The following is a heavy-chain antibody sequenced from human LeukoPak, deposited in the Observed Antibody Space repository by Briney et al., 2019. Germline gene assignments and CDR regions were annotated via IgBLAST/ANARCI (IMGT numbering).Heavy chain of an antibody. D-gene: IGHD3-9*01. CDR3: ARRDFYYYYMDV. CDR2: IFTGGSA. CDR1: GGSISSYY. Sequence: SETLSLTCSVSGGSISSYYWRWIRQPSGKALEWIGYIFTGGSAYYNPSLESRVTISLDTSKNQFSLELSYVTAADTAVYYCARRDFYYYYMDVWGKGTTVTVSS. V-gene: IGHV4-4*09. J-gene: IGHJ6*03.